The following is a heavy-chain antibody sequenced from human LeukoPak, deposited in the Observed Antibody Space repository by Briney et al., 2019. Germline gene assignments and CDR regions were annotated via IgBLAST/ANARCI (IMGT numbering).Heavy chain of an antibody. D-gene: IGHD6-13*01. V-gene: IGHV3-74*01. Sequence: GGSLRLSCAASGFTFSSYWMHWVRQAPGKGLVWVSRINSDGSSTSYADSVKGRFTISRDNAKNTLYLQMSGLRAEDTAVYYCAKDRRSSNWLHDYWGQGTLVTVSS. J-gene: IGHJ4*02. CDR2: INSDGSST. CDR3: AKDRRSSNWLHDY. CDR1: GFTFSSYW.